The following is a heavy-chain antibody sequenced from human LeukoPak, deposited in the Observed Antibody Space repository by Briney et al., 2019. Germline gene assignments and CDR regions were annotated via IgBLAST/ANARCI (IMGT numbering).Heavy chain of an antibody. CDR1: GFTFSSYG. J-gene: IGHJ6*03. Sequence: GGSLRLSCAASGFTFSSYGMHWVRQAPGKGLEWVAFIRYDGSNKYYADSVKGRFTISRDNSKNTLYLQMNSLRAEDTAVYYCAKDNTFGELLSSYYYYYMDVWGKGTTVTVSS. CDR2: IRYDGSNK. V-gene: IGHV3-30*02. CDR3: AKDNTFGELLSSYYYYYMDV. D-gene: IGHD3-10*01.